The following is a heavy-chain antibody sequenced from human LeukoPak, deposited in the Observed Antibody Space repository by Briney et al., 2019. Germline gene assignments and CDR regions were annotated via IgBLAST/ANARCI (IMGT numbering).Heavy chain of an antibody. CDR1: GFTFSSYA. Sequence: GGSLRLSCAASGFTFSSYAMSWVRQAPGKGLEWVSAVDGSGGVTYYADSVKGRFTISRDNSKSTLYLQMNSLRGEDTAVYHCAKGSVVPSAIPVHRTFDNWGQGTLVTVSS. CDR3: AKGSVVPSAIPVHRTFDN. V-gene: IGHV3-23*01. CDR2: VDGSGGVT. J-gene: IGHJ4*02. D-gene: IGHD2-2*02.